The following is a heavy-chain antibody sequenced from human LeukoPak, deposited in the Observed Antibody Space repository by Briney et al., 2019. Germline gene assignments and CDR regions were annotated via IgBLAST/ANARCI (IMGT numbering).Heavy chain of an antibody. Sequence: PSETLSLTCTVSGGSISSHFRSWIRQPPGKGLEWIGNIYNSGTTNYNPSLKSGVTMSVDTSKNQLSLQLTSVTAADTAVYYCTKATQWLAFDYWGRGTLVTVSS. J-gene: IGHJ4*02. V-gene: IGHV4-59*11. CDR3: TKATQWLAFDY. CDR2: IYNSGTT. D-gene: IGHD6-19*01. CDR1: GGSISSHF.